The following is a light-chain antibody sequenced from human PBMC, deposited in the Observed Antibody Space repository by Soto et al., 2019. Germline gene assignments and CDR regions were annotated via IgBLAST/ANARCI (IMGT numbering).Light chain of an antibody. Sequence: EIVLTQSPATPSLSPGERATLSCRASQSVSIYLAWYQQKPGQAPRLLIYDTSNRATGIPARFSGSGSGTDFTLTISSLEPEDLAVYYCQHRSNWPPTFGGGTKVEIK. CDR3: QHRSNWPPT. CDR2: DTS. V-gene: IGKV3-11*01. J-gene: IGKJ4*01. CDR1: QSVSIY.